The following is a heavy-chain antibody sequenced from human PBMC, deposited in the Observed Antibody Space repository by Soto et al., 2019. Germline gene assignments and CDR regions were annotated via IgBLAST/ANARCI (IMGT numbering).Heavy chain of an antibody. Sequence: IRLSCAASGFTFSSYGMHWVRQAPGKGLEWVAVIWYDGSNKYYADSAKGRFTISRDNSKNTLYLQMNSLRAEDTAVYYCATDYGGNPGWFDPWGQGTLVTVYS. V-gene: IGHV3-33*01. D-gene: IGHD4-17*01. J-gene: IGHJ5*02. CDR1: GFTFSSYG. CDR3: ATDYGGNPGWFDP. CDR2: IWYDGSNK.